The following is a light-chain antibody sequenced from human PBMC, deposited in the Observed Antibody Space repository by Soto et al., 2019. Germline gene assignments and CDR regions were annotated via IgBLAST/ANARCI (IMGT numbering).Light chain of an antibody. CDR1: QSISSW. V-gene: IGKV1-5*01. CDR2: DAF. J-gene: IGKJ4*01. CDR3: QQYNSYCPLT. Sequence: ITINQSPPRLSASVDERVTLTCRGSQSISSWMAWYQQKPGRAPTLLIFDAFSLESGVTPRFSGSRSGTELTLTISSLQPYDYATSYCQQYNSYCPLTFGGGTKVDIK.